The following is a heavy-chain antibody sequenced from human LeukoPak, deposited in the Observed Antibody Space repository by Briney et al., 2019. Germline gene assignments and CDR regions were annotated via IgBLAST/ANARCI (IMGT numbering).Heavy chain of an antibody. D-gene: IGHD6-19*01. CDR3: AREVAGFDY. J-gene: IGHJ4*02. CDR1: GLTSSSHW. CDR2: ISSSSSTI. Sequence: GGSLRLSCAASGLTSSSHWMHWVRQAPGKGLEWVSYISSSSSTIYYADSVKGRFTISRDNAKNSLSLQMNSLRAEDTAVYYCAREVAGFDYWGQGTLVTVSS. V-gene: IGHV3-48*01.